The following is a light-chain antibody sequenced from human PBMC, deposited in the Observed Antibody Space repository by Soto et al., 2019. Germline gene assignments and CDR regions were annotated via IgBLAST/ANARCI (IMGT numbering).Light chain of an antibody. Sequence: QSVLTQPPSVSAAPGQRVTISCSGSSSNIGSNFVSWYRHIPGTALKLLIYDNDKRPSEIPDRFSGSKSGTSATLAITGLQTGDEVDYYCGTWDSILNAVIFGGGTKLTVL. V-gene: IGLV1-51*01. CDR2: DND. CDR1: SSNIGSNF. J-gene: IGLJ2*01. CDR3: GTWDSILNAVI.